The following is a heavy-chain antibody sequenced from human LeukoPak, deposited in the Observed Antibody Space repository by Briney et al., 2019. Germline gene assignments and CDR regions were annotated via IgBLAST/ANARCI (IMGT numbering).Heavy chain of an antibody. Sequence: PGGSLRLSCAASGFTFSSYTMSWVRQAPGKGLEWVSSISGSGDPTHYADSVKGRFTISRDNSQNTLYLQMNSLRAEDTAVFYCARDTWSIHAFDIWGQGTMVTVSS. J-gene: IGHJ3*02. D-gene: IGHD2-15*01. CDR1: GFTFSSYT. V-gene: IGHV3-23*01. CDR3: ARDTWSIHAFDI. CDR2: ISGSGDPT.